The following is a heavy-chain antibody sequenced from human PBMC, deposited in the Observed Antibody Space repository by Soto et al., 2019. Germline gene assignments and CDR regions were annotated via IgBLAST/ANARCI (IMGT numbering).Heavy chain of an antibody. CDR2: INPNGGVT. D-gene: IGHD3-10*01. V-gene: IGHV1-2*02. CDR1: GDSFNDYY. Sequence: GASVKVSCKTSGDSFNDYYIHWVRQAPGQGLEWMGWINPNGGVTKYAQKFQGRVTVTRDTSIRTVYMELSSLRSDDTAVYYCARAPRGPDAFDIWGQGTMVTVSS. CDR3: ARAPRGPDAFDI. J-gene: IGHJ3*02.